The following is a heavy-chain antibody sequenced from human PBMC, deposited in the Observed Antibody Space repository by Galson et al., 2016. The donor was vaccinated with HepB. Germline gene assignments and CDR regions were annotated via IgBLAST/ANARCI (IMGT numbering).Heavy chain of an antibody. V-gene: IGHV3-30*03. D-gene: IGHD1-7*01. CDR2: ISYDGSNQ. CDR1: GFIFRTYG. CDR3: ARRRGTGTIDY. Sequence: SLRLSCAASGFIFRTYGMHWVRQAPGKGLEWVVVISYDGSNQYYVDSVKGRFTISRDNSKNTLYLQMNSLRTEDTAVYYCARRRGTGTIDYWGQGTPVTVSS. J-gene: IGHJ4*02.